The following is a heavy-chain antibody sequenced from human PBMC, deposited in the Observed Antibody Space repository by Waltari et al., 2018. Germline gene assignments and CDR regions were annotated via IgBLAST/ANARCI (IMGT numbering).Heavy chain of an antibody. CDR2: INHKSGDT. Sequence: QVQLVKSGAEMRKPGASVKVSCQHPGYTFIDYYGHWVRQAPGQVLEWMGWINHKSGDTHYAKNFQGRATMTRDTSISTVYMELSRLTSDDTAVYYCARDLMTTVTTEFYFDYWGQGTLVIISS. V-gene: IGHV1-2*02. CDR1: GYTFIDYY. D-gene: IGHD4-4*01. CDR3: ARDLMTTVTTEFYFDY. J-gene: IGHJ4*02.